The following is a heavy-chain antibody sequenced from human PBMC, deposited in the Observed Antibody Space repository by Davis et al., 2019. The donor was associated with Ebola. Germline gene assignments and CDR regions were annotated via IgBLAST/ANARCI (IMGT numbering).Heavy chain of an antibody. CDR2: INHSGST. V-gene: IGHV4-34*01. Sequence: SETLSLTCAVYGGSFSGYYWSWIRQPPGKGLEWIGEINHSGSTNYNPSLKSRVTISVDTSKIQFSLKLSLHQGPIGLPPDTLLQERLWG. CDR1: GGSFSGYY. CDR3: LLQERL. J-gene: IGHJ6*01.